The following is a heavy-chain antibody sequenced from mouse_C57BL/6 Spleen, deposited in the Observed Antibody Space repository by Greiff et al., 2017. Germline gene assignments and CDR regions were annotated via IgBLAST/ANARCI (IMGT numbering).Heavy chain of an antibody. CDR2: INPGSGGT. J-gene: IGHJ1*03. V-gene: IGHV1-54*01. CDR3: ARLVDV. Sequence: VKLQQSGAELVRPGTSVKVSCKASGYAFTNYLIEWVKQRPGQGLEWIGVINPGSGGTNYNEKFKGTATLTADKSSSTAYMQLSSLTSEDSAVYFCARLVDVWGTGTTDTVSS. CDR1: GYAFTNYL.